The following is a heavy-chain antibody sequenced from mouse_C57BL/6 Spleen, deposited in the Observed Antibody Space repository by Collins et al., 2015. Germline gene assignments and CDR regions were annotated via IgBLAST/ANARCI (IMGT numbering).Heavy chain of an antibody. D-gene: IGHD1-1*01. V-gene: IGHV1-82*01. CDR3: ARGNYGSSSAWFAY. Sequence: QVQLQQSGPELVKPGASVKISCKASGYAFSSSWMNWVKQRPGKGLEWIGRIYPGDGDTNYNGKFKGKATLTADKSSSTAYMQLSGLTSEDSAVYFCARGNYGSSSAWFAYWGQGTLVTVSA. CDR1: GYAFSSSW. J-gene: IGHJ3*01. CDR2: IYPGDGDT.